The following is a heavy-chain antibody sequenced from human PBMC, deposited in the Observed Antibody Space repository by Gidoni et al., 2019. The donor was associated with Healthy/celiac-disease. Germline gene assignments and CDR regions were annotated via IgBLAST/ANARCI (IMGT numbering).Heavy chain of an antibody. CDR3: ARGWIGSARGRGYCSSTSCSPPYYYYMDV. V-gene: IGHV4-34*01. D-gene: IGHD2-2*01. CDR1: GGSFSGYY. Sequence: QVQLQQWGAGLLKPSETLSLTCAVYGGSFSGYYWSWLRQPPGKGLEWIGEINHSGSTNYNPSLKSRVTISVDTSKNQFSLKLSSVTAADTAVYYCARGWIGSARGRGYCSSTSCSPPYYYYMDVWGKGTTVTVSS. J-gene: IGHJ6*03. CDR2: INHSGST.